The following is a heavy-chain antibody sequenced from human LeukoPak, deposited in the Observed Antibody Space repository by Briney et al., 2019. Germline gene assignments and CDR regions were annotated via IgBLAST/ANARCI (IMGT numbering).Heavy chain of an antibody. CDR1: GFTFSSYA. J-gene: IGHJ4*02. Sequence: GGSLRLSCAASGFTFSSYAMSWVRQSPGKGLEWVSAISGGGGSTYYAYYADSVRGRFAISRDNSKNTLYLQMNSLRAEDTAVYYCAKFYDILTSYFDDWGQGTLVTVSS. D-gene: IGHD3-9*01. V-gene: IGHV3-23*01. CDR2: ISGGGGSTYYA. CDR3: AKFYDILTSYFDD.